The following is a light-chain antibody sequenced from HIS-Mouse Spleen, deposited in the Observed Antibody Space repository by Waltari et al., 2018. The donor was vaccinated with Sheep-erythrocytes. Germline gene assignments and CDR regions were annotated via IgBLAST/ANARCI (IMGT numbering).Light chain of an antibody. CDR1: SSDVGGYNY. CDR2: YVS. J-gene: IGLJ3*02. Sequence: QSALTQPASVSGSPGQSITISCTGTSSDVGGYNYVSWYQQHPGKAPKLMSYYVSNRPSGVSNRFSGSKSGNTASLTISGLQAEDEADYYCSSYTSSSTWVFGGGTKLTVL. CDR3: SSYTSSSTWV. V-gene: IGLV2-14*03.